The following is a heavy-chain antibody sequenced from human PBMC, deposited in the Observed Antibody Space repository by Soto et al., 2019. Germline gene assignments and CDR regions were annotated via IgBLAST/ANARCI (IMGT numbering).Heavy chain of an antibody. Sequence: QVQLQESGPGLVKPSETLSLTCTVSGVSISPYYWTWIRQPPGKGLEWIGYISNSESTTYNPSLRSRLRISVDTSKRRISLNVTSVTAADTAVYYCGRFGSSWYGWFDPWGQGTLVTVSS. J-gene: IGHJ5*02. D-gene: IGHD6-13*01. CDR3: GRFGSSWYGWFDP. V-gene: IGHV4-59*01. CDR2: ISNSEST. CDR1: GVSISPYY.